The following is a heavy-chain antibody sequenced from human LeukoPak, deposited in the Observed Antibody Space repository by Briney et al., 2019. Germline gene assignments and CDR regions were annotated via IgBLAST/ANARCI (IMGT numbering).Heavy chain of an antibody. Sequence: PSETLSLTCAVYGGSFSGYYWSWIRQPPGKGLEWIGEINHSGSTNYNPSLKSRVTISVDTSKNQFSLKLSSVTAADTAVYYCAIAGYYDSSGYDPAADAFDIWGQGTMVTVSS. D-gene: IGHD3-22*01. V-gene: IGHV4-34*01. J-gene: IGHJ3*02. CDR3: AIAGYYDSSGYDPAADAFDI. CDR1: GGSFSGYY. CDR2: INHSGST.